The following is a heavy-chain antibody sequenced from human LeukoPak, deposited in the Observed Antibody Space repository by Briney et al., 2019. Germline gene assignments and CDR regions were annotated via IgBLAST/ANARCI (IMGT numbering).Heavy chain of an antibody. CDR2: IIPISGTA. CDR1: GGTFSSHA. CDR3: ARGLQYQLLKALGHYYMDV. D-gene: IGHD2-2*01. J-gene: IGHJ6*03. V-gene: IGHV1-69*05. Sequence: ASVKVSCKASGGTFSSHAIAWVRQAPGQGPEWMGGIIPISGTANYAQKFQGRVTITTDESTSTAYLELSSLASDDTAVYYCARGLQYQLLKALGHYYMDVWGEGPTVTVSS.